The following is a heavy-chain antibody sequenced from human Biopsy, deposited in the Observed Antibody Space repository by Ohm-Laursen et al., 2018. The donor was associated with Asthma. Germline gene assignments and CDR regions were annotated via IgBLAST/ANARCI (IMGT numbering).Heavy chain of an antibody. CDR1: GFSFNSYG. J-gene: IGHJ3*02. CDR2: MSFDGRQT. V-gene: IGHV3-30*03. D-gene: IGHD6-6*01. CDR3: ARARESSSWASAFDI. Sequence: SLRLSCAASGFSFNSYGMHWVRQAPGKGLEWVAVMSFDGRQTYYVDSVKGRFTISRDNAKNSLYLQMNSLRAEETAVYYCARARESSSWASAFDIWGQGTKVTVSS.